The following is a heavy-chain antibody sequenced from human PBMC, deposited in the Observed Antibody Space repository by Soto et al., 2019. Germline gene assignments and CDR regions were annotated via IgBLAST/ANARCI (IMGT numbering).Heavy chain of an antibody. Sequence: GGSLRLSCAASGFTFSSYGMHWVRQAPGKGLEWVAVIWYDGSNKYYADSVKGRFTISRDNSKNTLYLQMNSLRAEDTAVYYCARGVVWWLRYDYFDYWGPGTLVTVSS. CDR1: GFTFSSYG. CDR2: IWYDGSNK. D-gene: IGHD5-12*01. J-gene: IGHJ4*02. CDR3: ARGVVWWLRYDYFDY. V-gene: IGHV3-33*01.